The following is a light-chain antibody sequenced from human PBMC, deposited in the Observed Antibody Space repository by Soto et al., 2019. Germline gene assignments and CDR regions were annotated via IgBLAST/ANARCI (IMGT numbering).Light chain of an antibody. V-gene: IGLV1-44*01. J-gene: IGLJ1*01. CDR3: EAWNDSLNGYV. CDR1: SSNIGSNT. CDR2: SNN. Sequence: QSALTQPPSASGTPGQRVTISCSGSSSNIGSNTVNWYQQLPGTAPKLLIYSNNQRPSGVPDRFSGSKSGTSASLAISGLQSEDDADYYCEAWNDSLNGYVFGTGTNVNVL.